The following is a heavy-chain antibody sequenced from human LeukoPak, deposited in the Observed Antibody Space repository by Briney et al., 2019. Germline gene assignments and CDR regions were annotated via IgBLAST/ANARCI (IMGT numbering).Heavy chain of an antibody. Sequence: PGGSLRLSCAASGFSVNNNYVNWVRQAPGKGLEWVSIIYGGGDTSYADSVKGRFTISRKNSKKTVYLQMNSLRAEDTALYYCAKESGYYHYWGQGTQVTVSS. V-gene: IGHV3-53*01. CDR3: AKESGYYHY. CDR2: IYGGGDT. D-gene: IGHD3-3*01. CDR1: GFSVNNNY. J-gene: IGHJ4*02.